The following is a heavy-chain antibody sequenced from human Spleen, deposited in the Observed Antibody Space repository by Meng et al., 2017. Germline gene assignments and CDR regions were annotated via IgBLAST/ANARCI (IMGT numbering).Heavy chain of an antibody. Sequence: ESLKISCTASDFTFSGSDVHWVRQSPGKGLEWIGEINETRDTNYNPSLKSRVTISVDTPKNQFSLKLTSVTAADTAVYFCARTGFGEYFWGQGALVTVSS. V-gene: IGHV4-34*01. J-gene: IGHJ4*02. D-gene: IGHD3-10*01. CDR3: ARTGFGEYF. CDR1: DFTFSGSD. CDR2: INETRDT.